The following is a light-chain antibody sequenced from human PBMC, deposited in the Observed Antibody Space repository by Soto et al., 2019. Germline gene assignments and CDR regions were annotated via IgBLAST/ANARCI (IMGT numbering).Light chain of an antibody. J-gene: IGKJ2*01. CDR2: KAS. CDR3: QQYETYYT. Sequence: DIQMTQSPSTLSASVGDRVTITCRASQSISTWLAWYQQKPGKAPNLLIYKASNLESGVPSRFSGSGSGTEFTLTISGLQRDDFAPYYCQQYETYYTFDQGTKLEIK. V-gene: IGKV1-5*03. CDR1: QSISTW.